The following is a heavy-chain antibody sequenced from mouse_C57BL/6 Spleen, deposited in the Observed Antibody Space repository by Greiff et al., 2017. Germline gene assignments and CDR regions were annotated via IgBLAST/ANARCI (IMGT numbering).Heavy chain of an antibody. J-gene: IGHJ4*01. V-gene: IGHV2-2*01. CDR3: ARSRGLGQDAMDY. D-gene: IGHD4-1*01. CDR2: IWSGGST. Sequence: VMLVESGPGLVQPSQSLSITCTVSGFSLTSYGVHWVRQSPGKGLEWLGVIWSGGSTDYNAAFISRLSISKDNSKSQVFFKMNSLQADDTAIYYCARSRGLGQDAMDYWGQGTSVTVSS. CDR1: GFSLTSYG.